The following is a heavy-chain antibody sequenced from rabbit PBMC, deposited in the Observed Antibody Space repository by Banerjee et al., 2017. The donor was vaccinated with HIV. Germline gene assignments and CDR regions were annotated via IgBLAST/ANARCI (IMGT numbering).Heavy chain of an antibody. CDR3: ARDLAGVIGWNFDL. Sequence: QQQLEESGGGLVKPGGTLTLTCKASGIDFSSNAMCWVRQAPGKGLEWIACINTSSGNTVYASWAKGRFTISKTSSTTVSLQMTSLTAADTATYFCARDLAGVIGWNFDLWGPGTLVTVS. CDR2: INTSSGNT. CDR1: GIDFSSNA. J-gene: IGHJ4*01. V-gene: IGHV1S45*01. D-gene: IGHD4-1*01.